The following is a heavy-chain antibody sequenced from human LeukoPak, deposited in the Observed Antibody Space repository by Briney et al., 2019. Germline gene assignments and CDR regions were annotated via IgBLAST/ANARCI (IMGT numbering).Heavy chain of an antibody. V-gene: IGHV3-13*01. CDR3: ARDYGEYYYDSSGYYGGFDY. Sequence: GGSLRLSCAASGFTFSSSDMHWVRQPTGKGLEWVSAIGTIGDTYYPGSVKGRFTISRDNAKNSLYLQMNSLRAEDTAVYYCARDYGEYYYDSSGYYGGFDYWGQGTLVTVSS. J-gene: IGHJ4*02. D-gene: IGHD3-22*01. CDR1: GFTFSSSD. CDR2: IGTIGDT.